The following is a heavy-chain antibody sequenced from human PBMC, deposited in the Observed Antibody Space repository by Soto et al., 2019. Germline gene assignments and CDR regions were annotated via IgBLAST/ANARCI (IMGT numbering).Heavy chain of an antibody. Sequence: SETLSLTCTVSGGSISSYYWSWIRQPPGKGLEWIGYIYYSGSTNYNPSLKSRVTISVDTSKNQFSLKLSSVTAADTAVYYCAAGYDILTGYYKHYYMDVWGKGTTVTVSS. J-gene: IGHJ6*03. CDR1: GGSISSYY. CDR3: AAGYDILTGYYKHYYMDV. CDR2: IYYSGST. D-gene: IGHD3-9*01. V-gene: IGHV4-59*01.